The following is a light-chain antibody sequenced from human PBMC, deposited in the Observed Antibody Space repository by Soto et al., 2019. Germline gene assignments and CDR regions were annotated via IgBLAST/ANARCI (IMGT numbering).Light chain of an antibody. CDR2: AAS. Sequence: IQMTQSPSAMSASVGGRVTITCRARQGISNYLAWFQQKPGKVPKHLIYAASSLQSGVPSRFSGSGSGTEFTLTISSLQPEDFATYYCLQHNSYPQWTFGQGTKVDIK. CDR1: QGISNY. V-gene: IGKV1D-17*01. J-gene: IGKJ1*01. CDR3: LQHNSYPQWT.